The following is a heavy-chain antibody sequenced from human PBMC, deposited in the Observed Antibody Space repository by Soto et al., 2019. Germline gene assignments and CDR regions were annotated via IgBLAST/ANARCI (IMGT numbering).Heavy chain of an antibody. CDR2: IYYSGST. CDR1: GGSISSGDYY. CDR3: ARIHRVCMWFDR. J-gene: IGHJ5*02. V-gene: IGHV4-30-4*01. Sequence: QVQLPESGPGLVKPSQTLSLTCTVSGGSISSGDYYWSWIRQPPGKGLEWIGYIYYSGSTYYNPSLKRLFTISVDTSKNQFSLKLSSVTAADTAVYYCARIHRVCMWFDRWGHGTLVTVSS. D-gene: IGHD2-8*01.